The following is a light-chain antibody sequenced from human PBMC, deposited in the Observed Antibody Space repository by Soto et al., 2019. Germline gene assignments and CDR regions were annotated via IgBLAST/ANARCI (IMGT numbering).Light chain of an antibody. CDR3: YSYAGSFIWL. Sequence: QSALTQPRSVSGSPGQSVTIPCTGTSSDVGRYNLVSWYQQHPGEVPKLIMYDVSQGPFGVPDRFSGSKSGDTASLTISGLQGDDAADFYCYSYAGSFIWLFGGGTKVTVL. CDR1: SSDVGRYNL. V-gene: IGLV2-11*01. CDR2: DVS. J-gene: IGLJ3*02.